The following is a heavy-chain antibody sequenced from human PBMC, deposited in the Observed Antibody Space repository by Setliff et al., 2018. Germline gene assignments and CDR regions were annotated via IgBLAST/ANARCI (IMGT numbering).Heavy chain of an antibody. D-gene: IGHD1-26*01. CDR2: IIHSGST. CDR3: ARSFSRREKFLLNY. CDR1: GGSISSYY. Sequence: PSEPLSLTCTVSGGSISSYYWSWIRQPPGKRLEWIGEIIHSGSTNYNPSLKSRVTISMDTSKNQFSLKVSSVTAADTAVYYCARSFSRREKFLLNYWGQGALVTVSS. J-gene: IGHJ4*02. V-gene: IGHV4-34*12.